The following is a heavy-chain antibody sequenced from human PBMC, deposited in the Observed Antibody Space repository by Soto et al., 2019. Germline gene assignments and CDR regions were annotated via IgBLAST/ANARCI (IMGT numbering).Heavy chain of an antibody. J-gene: IGHJ5*02. CDR3: ARDLQAGTYNVTWFAP. CDR2: IAYDGSNR. V-gene: IGHV3-30*04. D-gene: IGHD1-1*01. CDR1: GFSISRSA. Sequence: QVQLVESGGGVVQPGRSLRLSCAASGFSISRSAMHWVRQAPGKGLEWVAVIAYDGSNRWYADSAKGRFTISRDNSKNTVYLQMSSLRGEDTAVYYCARDLQAGTYNVTWFAPWGQGTLVTVSS.